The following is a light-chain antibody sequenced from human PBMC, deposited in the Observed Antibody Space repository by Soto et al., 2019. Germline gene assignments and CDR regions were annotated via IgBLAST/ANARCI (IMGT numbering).Light chain of an antibody. Sequence: DIHLTQSPSTLSASVGDRVTITCRASQNISCWLAWYQQKPGKAPKVLIHRASTLESGVPSRFSGSGSGTEFTLTITSRQPEDFATYFCQEYGTSFTWTFGQGTKVEIK. CDR1: QNISCW. CDR3: QEYGTSFTWT. CDR2: RAS. J-gene: IGKJ1*01. V-gene: IGKV1-5*03.